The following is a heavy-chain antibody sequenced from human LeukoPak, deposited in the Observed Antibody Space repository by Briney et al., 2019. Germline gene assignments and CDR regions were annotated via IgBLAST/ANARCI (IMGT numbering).Heavy chain of an antibody. CDR1: GGSISSYY. CDR3: ARGRTLTRATWGWFDP. V-gene: IGHV4-59*01. D-gene: IGHD1-14*01. CDR2: IYYSGST. Sequence: SSETLSLTCTVSGGSISSYYWSWIRQPPGKGLEWIGYIYYSGSTNYNPSLKSRVTISVDTSKNQFSLKLSSATAADTAVYYCARGRTLTRATWGWFDPWGQGTLVTVSS. J-gene: IGHJ5*02.